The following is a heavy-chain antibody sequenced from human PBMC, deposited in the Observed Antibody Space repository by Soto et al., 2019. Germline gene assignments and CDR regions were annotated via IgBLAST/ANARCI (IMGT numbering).Heavy chain of an antibody. Sequence: PSETLSVTCTGSGGNISRYCWSWIRQPPGKGLEWIGYIYYSGSTHYNPSLKSRVTISVDTSKNQFSLKLSSVTAADTAVYYCARHAPYCSSTSHCAYGMDVWGQGTTVTVSS. CDR1: GGNISRYC. V-gene: IGHV4-59*08. J-gene: IGHJ6*02. CDR3: ARHAPYCSSTSHCAYGMDV. CDR2: IYYSGST. D-gene: IGHD2-2*01.